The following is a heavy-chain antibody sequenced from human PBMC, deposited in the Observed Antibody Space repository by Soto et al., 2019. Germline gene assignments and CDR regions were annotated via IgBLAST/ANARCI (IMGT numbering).Heavy chain of an antibody. CDR2: IYNSGST. J-gene: IGHJ6*02. CDR3: ARGGTDYGDYEPYYYYGMDV. Sequence: SETLSLTCTVSGGSISTYYWSWIRRPPGKGLEWIGYIYNSGSTHSNPSLQSRVTISVDTSKNQFSLKLSSVTAADTAVYYCARGGTDYGDYEPYYYYGMDVWGQGTTVTVSS. CDR1: GGSISTYY. D-gene: IGHD4-17*01. V-gene: IGHV4-59*12.